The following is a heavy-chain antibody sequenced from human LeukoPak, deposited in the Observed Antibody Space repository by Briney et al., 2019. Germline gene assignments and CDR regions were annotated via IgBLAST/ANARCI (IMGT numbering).Heavy chain of an antibody. V-gene: IGHV4-39*07. CDR1: GVSISSSTYY. CDR3: ARSDGYGLVGI. CDR2: IYYSGST. D-gene: IGHD3-10*01. J-gene: IGHJ3*02. Sequence: SETLSLTCTVSGVSISSSTYYWGWIRQPPGKGLGWIGNIYYSGSTYYNPSLKRRVTISVDTSKNKFSLKLSSVTAADTAVYYCARSDGYGLVGIWGQGTMVTVSS.